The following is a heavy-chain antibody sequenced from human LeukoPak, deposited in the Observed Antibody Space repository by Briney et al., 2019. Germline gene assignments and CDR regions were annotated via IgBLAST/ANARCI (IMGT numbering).Heavy chain of an antibody. D-gene: IGHD4-17*01. J-gene: IGHJ4*02. CDR2: ISYDGSNK. CDR3: AKVLTTVTSDYFDY. Sequence: GGSLRLSCAASGFTFSSYAMHWVRQAPGKGLEWVAVISYDGSNKYYADSVKGRFTISRDNSKNTLYLQMNSLRAEDTAVYYCAKVLTTVTSDYFDYWGQGTLVTVSS. CDR1: GFTFSSYA. V-gene: IGHV3-30*04.